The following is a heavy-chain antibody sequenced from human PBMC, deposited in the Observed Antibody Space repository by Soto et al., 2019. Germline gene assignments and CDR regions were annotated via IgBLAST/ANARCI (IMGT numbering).Heavy chain of an antibody. CDR3: ARTNYYGSGSYGLAPFDY. V-gene: IGHV4-59*08. CDR1: GGSISSYY. J-gene: IGHJ4*02. Sequence: SETLSLTCTVSGGSISSYYWSWIRQPPGKGLEWIGYIYYSGSTNYNPSLKSRVTISVDTSKNQFSLKLSSVTAADTAVYYCARTNYYGSGSYGLAPFDYWGQGTLVTVSS. CDR2: IYYSGST. D-gene: IGHD3-10*01.